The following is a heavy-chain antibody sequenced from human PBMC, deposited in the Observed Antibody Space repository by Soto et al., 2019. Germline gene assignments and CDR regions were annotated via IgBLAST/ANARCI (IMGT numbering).Heavy chain of an antibody. CDR1: GFTFSGYA. V-gene: IGHV3-23*01. Sequence: PGGSLRLSCVASGFTFSGYAMSWVRQAPGKGLEWVSGISGSGSSTYYADSVKGRFTISRDNSKITLYLQMNSLRAEDTAVYYCARAQMTTVPLYYYYVMDVWGQGTTVTVSS. J-gene: IGHJ6*02. D-gene: IGHD4-4*01. CDR2: ISGSGSST. CDR3: ARAQMTTVPLYYYYVMDV.